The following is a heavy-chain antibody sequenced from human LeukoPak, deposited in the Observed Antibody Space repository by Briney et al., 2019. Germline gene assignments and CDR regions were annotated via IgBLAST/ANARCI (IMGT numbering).Heavy chain of an antibody. CDR2: INQDASEI. D-gene: IGHD2-21*02. Sequence: GGTLRLSCAASGFTFSTYWMNWYRQAPGKGLEWVGNINQDASEINYVDSVRGRFTISRDNAKNSLHLQMNSLRAEDTAVYYCATDRDNSDWQKRFDSWGQGTLVTVSS. CDR3: ATDRDNSDWQKRFDS. J-gene: IGHJ4*02. CDR1: GFTFSTYW. V-gene: IGHV3-7*01.